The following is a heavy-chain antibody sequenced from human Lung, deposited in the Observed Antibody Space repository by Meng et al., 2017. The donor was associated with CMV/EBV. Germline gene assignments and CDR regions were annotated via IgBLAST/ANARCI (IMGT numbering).Heavy chain of an antibody. Sequence: SCAASGFAFSPYTMHWVRQAPGKGLEWVSSITTATSYIKYADSVKGRFIISRDNAKHSLYLQMNSLRAEDTAVYYCAREEDSSTAYGHFDHWGQGTLVTVSS. D-gene: IGHD2/OR15-2a*01. CDR1: GFAFSPYT. CDR3: AREEDSSTAYGHFDH. J-gene: IGHJ4*02. V-gene: IGHV3-21*01. CDR2: ITTATSYI.